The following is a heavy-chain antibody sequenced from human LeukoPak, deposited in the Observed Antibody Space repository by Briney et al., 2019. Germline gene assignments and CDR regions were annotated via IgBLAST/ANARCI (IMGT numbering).Heavy chain of an antibody. Sequence: GGSLRLSCAASAFTFSSYSMNWVRQAPGKGLEWVSYISSSSSSSIYYADSVKGRFTISRDNARTSQYLQMNSLRAEDTAVYYCVRAGQQLKNNCFDPWGQGTLVTVSS. J-gene: IGHJ5*02. D-gene: IGHD1-1*01. CDR3: VRAGQQLKNNCFDP. CDR1: AFTFSSYS. CDR2: ISSSSSSSI. V-gene: IGHV3-48*04.